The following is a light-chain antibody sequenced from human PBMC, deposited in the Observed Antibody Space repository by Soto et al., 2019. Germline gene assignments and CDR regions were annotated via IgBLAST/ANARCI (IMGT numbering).Light chain of an antibody. V-gene: IGLV1-40*01. Sequence: QLVLTQPPSVSGAPGQRVIISCTGSSSNIGAGHAVHWYRQLPGTAPRLLIHGDNNRPSGAPDRFSASKSDTSASLAIAWLQAEHEANYYCQSYDTTLRTPLFGGGTKVTVL. CDR3: QSYDTTLRTPL. CDR1: SSNIGAGHA. J-gene: IGLJ2*01. CDR2: GDN.